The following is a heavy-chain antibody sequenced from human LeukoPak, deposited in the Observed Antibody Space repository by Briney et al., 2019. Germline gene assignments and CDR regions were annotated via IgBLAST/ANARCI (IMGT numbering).Heavy chain of an antibody. V-gene: IGHV4-34*01. CDR3: ARGRRYSYGAGYYYYYHMDV. Sequence: SETLSLTCAVYGGSFSGYYWSWIRQPPGKGLEWIGEINHSGSTNYNPSLKSRVTISVDTSKNQFSLKLSSVTAADTAVYYCARGRRYSYGAGYYYYYHMDVWGKGTTVTVSS. D-gene: IGHD5-18*01. J-gene: IGHJ6*03. CDR1: GGSFSGYY. CDR2: INHSGST.